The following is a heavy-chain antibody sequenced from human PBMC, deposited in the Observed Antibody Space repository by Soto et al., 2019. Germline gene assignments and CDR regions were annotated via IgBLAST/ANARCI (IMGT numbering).Heavy chain of an antibody. CDR1: GYTFTSYY. J-gene: IGHJ5*02. Sequence: ASVTVSCKASGYTFTSYYIHWVRQAPGQGLEWMGIINPSDGGTRYAQKLQGRVTMTRDTSTSTIYMEVTSLKSEDTAVYYCTREGNGKPFNPWGQGILVTVSS. D-gene: IGHD2-8*01. V-gene: IGHV1-46*01. CDR2: INPSDGGT. CDR3: TREGNGKPFNP.